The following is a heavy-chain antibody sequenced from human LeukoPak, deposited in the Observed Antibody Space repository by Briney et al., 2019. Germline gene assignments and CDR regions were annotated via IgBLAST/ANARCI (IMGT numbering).Heavy chain of an antibody. CDR1: GYTFTSYA. D-gene: IGHD3-10*01. V-gene: IGHV7-4-1*02. CDR3: ASAMVRGVIIHVYYYYYMDV. J-gene: IGHJ6*03. Sequence: GASVKVSCKASGYTFTSYAMNWVRQAPGQGLEWMGWINTNTGNPTYAQGFTGRFVSSLDTSVSTAYLQISSLKAEDTAVYYCASAMVRGVIIHVYYYYYMDVWGKGTTVTISS. CDR2: INTNTGNP.